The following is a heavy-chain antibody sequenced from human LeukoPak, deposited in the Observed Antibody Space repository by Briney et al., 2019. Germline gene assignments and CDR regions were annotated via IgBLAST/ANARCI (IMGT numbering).Heavy chain of an antibody. CDR3: ARALAPGYCSGGSCSFEYYYMDV. V-gene: IGHV4-59*01. J-gene: IGHJ6*03. CDR1: GGFTSSYY. D-gene: IGHD2-15*01. CDR2: IYYSGST. Sequence: SETLSLTCTVSGGFTSSYYWSWIRQPPGKGLEWIGYIYYSGSTSYNPSLKSRVSISVDTSKNQFSLKLSSVTAADTAVYYCARALAPGYCSGGSCSFEYYYMDVWGKGTTVTVSS.